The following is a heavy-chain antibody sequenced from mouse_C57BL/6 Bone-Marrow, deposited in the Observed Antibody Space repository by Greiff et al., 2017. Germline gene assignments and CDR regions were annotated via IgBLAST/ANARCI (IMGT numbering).Heavy chain of an antibody. CDR1: GFTFSDYY. CDR2: INYDGSST. V-gene: IGHV5-16*01. CDR3: ARVRWLLHWYFDV. Sequence: EVKLLESEGGLVQPGSSIKLSCTASGFTFSDYYMAWVRQVPEKGLEWVANINYDGSSTYYLDSLKSRFIISRDNAKNILYLQMSSLKSEDTATYYCARVRWLLHWYFDVWGTGTTVTVSS. J-gene: IGHJ1*03. D-gene: IGHD2-3*01.